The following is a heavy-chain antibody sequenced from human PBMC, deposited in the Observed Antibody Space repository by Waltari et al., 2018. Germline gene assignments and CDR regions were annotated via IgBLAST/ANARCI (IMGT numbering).Heavy chain of an antibody. J-gene: IGHJ4*02. D-gene: IGHD3-9*01. CDR1: GGSFSGYY. V-gene: IGHV4-34*01. CDR3: ASGGPVLRYFDWLSPVDY. CDR2: INHSGST. Sequence: QVQLQQWGAGLLKPSETLSLTCAVYGGSFSGYYWSWIRKPPGKGLEWIGEINHSGSTNYNPSLKSRVTISVDTSKNQFSLKLSSVTAADTAVYYCASGGPVLRYFDWLSPVDYWGQGTLVTVSS.